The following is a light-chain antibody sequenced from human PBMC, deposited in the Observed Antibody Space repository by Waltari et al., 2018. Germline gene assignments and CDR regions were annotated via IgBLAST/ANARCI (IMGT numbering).Light chain of an antibody. J-gene: IGKJ1*01. Sequence: IVLTQSPGTLSLSPGEGATLSCRASQSVSRTLAWYQQKPGQAPRLLIYGASTRAAGIPDRFSGSGSGTDFSLTISRLEPEDFAVYYCQHYVRLPVTFGQGTKVEIK. CDR3: QHYVRLPVT. CDR1: QSVSRT. V-gene: IGKV3-20*01. CDR2: GAS.